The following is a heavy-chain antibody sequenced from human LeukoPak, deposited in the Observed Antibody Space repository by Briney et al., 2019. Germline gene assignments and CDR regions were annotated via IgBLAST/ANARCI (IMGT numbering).Heavy chain of an antibody. V-gene: IGHV4-61*02. CDR2: IYTSGST. CDR1: GGSISSGSYY. Sequence: PSETLSLTCTVSGGSISSGSYYWSWIRQPAGKGLEWIGRIYTSGSTNYNPSLKSRVTISVDTSKNQFSLKLSSVTAAVTAVYYCARGSYTSGGGAFDIWGQGTMVTVSS. J-gene: IGHJ3*02. D-gene: IGHD2-15*01. CDR3: ARGSYTSGGGAFDI.